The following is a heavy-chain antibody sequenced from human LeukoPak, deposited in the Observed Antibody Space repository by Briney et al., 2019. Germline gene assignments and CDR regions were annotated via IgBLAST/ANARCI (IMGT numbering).Heavy chain of an antibody. V-gene: IGHV4-30-4*08. CDR2: IYYSGST. Sequence: PSQTLSLTCTVSGGSISSGDYYWSWIRQPPGKGLEWIGYIYYSGSTYYNPSLKSRVTISVDTSKNQFSLKLSSVTAADTAVYYCARGGKYCSSTSCPAFDIWGQGTMVTVSS. CDR3: ARGGKYCSSTSCPAFDI. CDR1: GGSISSGDYY. D-gene: IGHD2-2*01. J-gene: IGHJ3*02.